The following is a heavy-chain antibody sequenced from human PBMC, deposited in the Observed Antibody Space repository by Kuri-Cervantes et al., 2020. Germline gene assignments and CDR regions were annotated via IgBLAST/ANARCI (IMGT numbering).Heavy chain of an antibody. D-gene: IGHD6-19*01. CDR1: GFTFSSCA. CDR2: ISYDGSNK. CDR3: AKGQYSSGWYIGY. Sequence: GGSLRLSCAASGFTFSSCAMHWVRQAPGKGLEWVAVISYDGSNKYYADSVQGRFTISRDNSKNALYLQMNSLRAEDTAVYYCAKGQYSSGWYIGYWGQGTLVTVSS. J-gene: IGHJ4*02. V-gene: IGHV3-30-3*01.